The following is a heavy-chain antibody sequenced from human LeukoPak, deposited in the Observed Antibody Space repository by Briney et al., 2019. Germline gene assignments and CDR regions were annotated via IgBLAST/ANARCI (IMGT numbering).Heavy chain of an antibody. D-gene: IGHD6-19*01. J-gene: IGHJ5*02. V-gene: IGHV3-11*01. CDR2: ISSSGSTI. CDR1: GFTFSDYY. Sequence: PGGSPRLSCAASGFTFSDYYMSWIRQAPGKGLEWVSYISSSGSTIYYADSVKGRFTISRDNAKNSLYLQMNSLRAEDTAVYYCARWASGIAVAGTHFVWFDPWGQGTLVTVSS. CDR3: ARWASGIAVAGTHFVWFDP.